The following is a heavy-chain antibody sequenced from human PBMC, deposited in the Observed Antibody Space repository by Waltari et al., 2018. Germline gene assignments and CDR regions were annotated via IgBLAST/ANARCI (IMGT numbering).Heavy chain of an antibody. CDR2: IYYSGST. Sequence: QLQLQESGPGLVKPSETLSLTCTVSGGSISSSSYYWGWIRQLPGKGLEWIGSIYYSGSTYYNPSLKSRVTISVDTSKNQFSLKLSSVTAADTAVYYCARDGDGGNSAHAFDIWGQGTMVTVSS. CDR1: GGSISSSSYY. CDR3: ARDGDGGNSAHAFDI. V-gene: IGHV4-39*07. D-gene: IGHD2-21*02. J-gene: IGHJ3*02.